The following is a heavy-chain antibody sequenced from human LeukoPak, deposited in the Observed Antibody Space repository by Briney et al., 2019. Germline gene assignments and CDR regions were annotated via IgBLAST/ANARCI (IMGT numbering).Heavy chain of an antibody. J-gene: IGHJ1*01. CDR1: GFTFSSYS. D-gene: IGHD3-22*01. V-gene: IGHV3-21*01. CDR3: ARADYYDSSGYYYVSEYFQH. CDR2: ISSSSSYI. Sequence: PGGSLRLSCAASGFTFSSYSMNWVRQAPGKGLEWVSSISSSSSYIYYADSVKGRFTISRDNAKNSLYPQMNGLRAEDTAVYYCARADYYDSSGYYYVSEYFQHWGQGTLVTVSS.